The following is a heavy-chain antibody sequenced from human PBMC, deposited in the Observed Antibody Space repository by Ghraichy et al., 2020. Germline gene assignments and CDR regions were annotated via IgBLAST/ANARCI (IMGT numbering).Heavy chain of an antibody. CDR1: GFTFSNYV. Sequence: GGTLRLSCAASGFTFSNYVMNWVRQAPGKGLEWVSRISGSGNTYYADSVKGRFTISRDNSKNTLYLQMNTLRAEDTAIYYCAKKIGGVYAFDYWGQGTLVTVSS. J-gene: IGHJ4*02. CDR3: AKKIGGVYAFDY. CDR2: ISGSGNT. D-gene: IGHD2-8*01. V-gene: IGHV3-23*01.